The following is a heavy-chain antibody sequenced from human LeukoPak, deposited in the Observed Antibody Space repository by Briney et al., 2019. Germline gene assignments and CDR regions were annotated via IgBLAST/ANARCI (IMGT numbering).Heavy chain of an antibody. Sequence: PSETLSLTCTVSGGSVSSGIYYWSWIRQPPGKALEWIGYISYSGTTNYNPSLKSRVTISVDTSKNQFSLKLTSVTAADTAAYYCARMRHGDYFDYWGQGTLVTVSS. CDR1: GGSVSSGIYY. J-gene: IGHJ4*02. CDR2: ISYSGTT. D-gene: IGHD4-17*01. CDR3: ARMRHGDYFDY. V-gene: IGHV4-61*01.